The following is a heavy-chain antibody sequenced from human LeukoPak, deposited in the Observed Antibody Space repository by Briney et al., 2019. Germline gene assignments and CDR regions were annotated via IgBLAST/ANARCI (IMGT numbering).Heavy chain of an antibody. CDR1: GYTFTSYY. CDR3: ATDRRWLQPFDY. V-gene: IGHV1-46*01. D-gene: IGHD5-24*01. Sequence: ASVKVSCKASGYTFTSYYMHWVRQAPGQGLEWMGIINPSGGSTSYAQKFQGRVTMTRDTSTSTVYMELSSLRSEDTAVYYCATDRRWLQPFDYWGQGTLVTVSS. J-gene: IGHJ4*02. CDR2: INPSGGST.